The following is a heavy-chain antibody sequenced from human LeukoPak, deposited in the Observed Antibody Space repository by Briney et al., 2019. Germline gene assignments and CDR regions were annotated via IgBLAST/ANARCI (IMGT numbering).Heavy chain of an antibody. CDR1: GFIFSTYA. J-gene: IGHJ4*02. V-gene: IGHV3-23*01. Sequence: AGGSLRLSCAASGFIFSTYAMTWVRQAPGKGLEWVSAISGSGGSTYYADSVKGRFTISRDNSKSTLYLQMNSLRAEDTAVYYCAKGYGSGSSNVPGYWGQGTLVTVSS. CDR2: ISGSGGST. CDR3: AKGYGSGSSNVPGY. D-gene: IGHD3-10*01.